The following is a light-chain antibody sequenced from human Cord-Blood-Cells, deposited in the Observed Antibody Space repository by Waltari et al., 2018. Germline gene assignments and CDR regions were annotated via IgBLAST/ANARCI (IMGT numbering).Light chain of an antibody. V-gene: IGLV2-14*01. CDR2: DVS. CDR1: RSAVGGYNY. J-gene: IGLJ1*01. CDR3: SSYTSSSTYV. Sequence: QSALTQPAPVSGSPGQSITISRTGTRSAVGGYNYSSCYQQHPGKAPKLMIYDVSKRPSGVSNRFSGSKSGNTASLTISGLQAEDEADYYCSSYTSSSTYVFGTGTKVTVL.